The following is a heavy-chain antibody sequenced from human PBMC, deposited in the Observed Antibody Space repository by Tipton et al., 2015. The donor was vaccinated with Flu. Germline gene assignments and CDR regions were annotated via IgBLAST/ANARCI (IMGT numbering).Heavy chain of an antibody. CDR1: GGSISSGSYY. CDR3: ARVRSYYDSSGYYYAFDY. J-gene: IGHJ4*01. Sequence: LRLSCTVSGGSISSGSYYWSWIRQPAGKGLEWIGRIYTSGSTNYNPSLKSRVTISVDTSMNQFSLKLSSVTAADTAVYYCARVRSYYDSSGYYYAFDYWGHGTLVTVSS. V-gene: IGHV4-61*02. D-gene: IGHD3-22*01. CDR2: IYTSGST.